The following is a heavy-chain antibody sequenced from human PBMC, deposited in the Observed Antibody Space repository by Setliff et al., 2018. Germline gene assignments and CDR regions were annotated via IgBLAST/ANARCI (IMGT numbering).Heavy chain of an antibody. Sequence: GGSLRLSCAASGFTFSSYSVNWVRQAPGKGLEWVSYISSSSTTIYYADSVKGRFTISRDNAKNSLYLQMNSLRAEDTAVYYCARGGLRFLESFDYWGQGALVTVSS. J-gene: IGHJ4*02. CDR2: ISSSSTTI. D-gene: IGHD3-3*01. CDR3: ARGGLRFLESFDY. V-gene: IGHV3-48*01. CDR1: GFTFSSYS.